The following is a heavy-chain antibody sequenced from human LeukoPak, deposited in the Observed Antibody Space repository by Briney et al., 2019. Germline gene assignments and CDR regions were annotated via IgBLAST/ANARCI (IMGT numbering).Heavy chain of an antibody. CDR1: GFSISSGYY. Sequence: SETLSLTCVVSGFSISSGYYWGWIRQPPGKGLEWIANIHVSGTTFYNSSLNSRVAISIDTSKNQFPLKLSSVTAADTAVYFCAREAERRIVNWGQGTLVTVSS. V-gene: IGHV4-38-2*02. CDR3: AREAERRIVN. J-gene: IGHJ4*02. CDR2: IHVSGTT. D-gene: IGHD1-1*01.